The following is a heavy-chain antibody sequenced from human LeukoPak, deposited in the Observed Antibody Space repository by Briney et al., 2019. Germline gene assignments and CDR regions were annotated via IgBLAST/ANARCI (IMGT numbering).Heavy chain of an antibody. CDR2: ISYDGKVK. CDR1: GFAFSTYG. J-gene: IGHJ4*02. Sequence: QAGRSLRLSCAASGFAFSTYGMQWVRQAPGKGLEWVAVISYDGKVKHYTDSVKGRFTISRDNSRNTLYLQMNSLGTEDTALYYSAKEIHPRSSNGWPFDYWGQGTLVTVSS. D-gene: IGHD6-19*01. CDR3: AKEIHPRSSNGWPFDY. V-gene: IGHV3-30*18.